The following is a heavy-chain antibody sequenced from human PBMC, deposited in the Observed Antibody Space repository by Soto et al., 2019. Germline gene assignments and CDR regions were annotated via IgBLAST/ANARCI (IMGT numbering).Heavy chain of an antibody. CDR1: GFTFSSYG. Sequence: QVQLVESGGGVVQPGRSLRLSCAASGFTFSSYGMHWVRQAPGKGLEWVAVIWYDGSNKYYADSVKGRFTISRDNXKNTLYLQMNSLRAEDTAVYYCARGLFSTDYYFDYWGQGTLVTVSS. J-gene: IGHJ4*02. V-gene: IGHV3-33*01. CDR2: IWYDGSNK. D-gene: IGHD2-2*01. CDR3: ARGLFSTDYYFDY.